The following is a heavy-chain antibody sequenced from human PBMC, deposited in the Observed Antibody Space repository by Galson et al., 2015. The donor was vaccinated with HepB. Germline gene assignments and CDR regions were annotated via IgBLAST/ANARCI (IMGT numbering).Heavy chain of an antibody. V-gene: IGHV3-7*01. Sequence: SLRLSCAASGFTFSSYWMSWVRQAPGKGLEWVANIKQDGSEKYYVDSVKGRFTISRDNAKNSLYLQMNSLRAEDTAVYYCARDHYLGFLEGMDVWGKGTTVTVSS. CDR3: ARDHYLGFLEGMDV. J-gene: IGHJ6*04. D-gene: IGHD3-3*01. CDR2: IKQDGSEK. CDR1: GFTFSSYW.